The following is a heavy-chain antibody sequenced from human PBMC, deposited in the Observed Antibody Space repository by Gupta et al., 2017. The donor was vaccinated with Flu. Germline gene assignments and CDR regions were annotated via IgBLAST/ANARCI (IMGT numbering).Heavy chain of an antibody. D-gene: IGHD1-26*01. CDR2: INSGGSST. V-gene: IGHV3-23*01. CDR1: GFTFSNYA. J-gene: IGHJ6*02. CDR3: AKGGWTYPMDV. Sequence: EVHLLESGGGLIPPGGSLRLPCAASGFTFSNYAMNWVRQAPGKGLEWVSSINSGGSSTNYADSVKGRFTISRDNSKNTLYLQMNSLRAEDTAVDYCAKGGWTYPMDVWGQGTTVTVSS.